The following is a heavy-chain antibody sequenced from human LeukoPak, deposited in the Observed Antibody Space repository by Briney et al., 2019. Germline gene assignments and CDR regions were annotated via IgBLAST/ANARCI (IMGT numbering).Heavy chain of an antibody. CDR2: INHSGST. J-gene: IGHJ4*02. CDR3: ARELFSGYCSSTSCPFDY. D-gene: IGHD2-2*01. Sequence: SETLSLTCAVYGGSFSGYYWSWIRQPPGKGLEWIGEINHSGSTNYNPSLKSRVTISVDTSKNQFSLKLSSVTAADTAVYYCARELFSGYCSSTSCPFDYWGQGTLVTVSS. CDR1: GGSFSGYY. V-gene: IGHV4-34*01.